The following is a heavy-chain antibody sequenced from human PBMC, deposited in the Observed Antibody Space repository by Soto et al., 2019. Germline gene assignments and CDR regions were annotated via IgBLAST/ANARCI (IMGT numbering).Heavy chain of an antibody. J-gene: IGHJ4*02. D-gene: IGHD6-6*01. V-gene: IGHV4-31*03. Sequence: SETLSLTCTVSGGSITSGGYYWSWIRQHPGKGLEWIGYIYYSGSTSYNPALKSRITISGDTSKNQFSLKLTSVTAADTGVYYCASSSPFHYWGPGILVTVSS. CDR2: IYYSGST. CDR1: GGSITSGGYY. CDR3: ASSSPFHY.